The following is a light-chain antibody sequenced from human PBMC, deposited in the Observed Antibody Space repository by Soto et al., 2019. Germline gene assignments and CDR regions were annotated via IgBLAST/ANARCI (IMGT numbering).Light chain of an antibody. CDR2: EVS. Sequence: SALTQPASVSGSPGQSVAISCTGTSSDVGAYNYISWYQQHPGKAPKLLLSEVSNRPSGVSDRFSGSKSGNTASLTISGLQAEDEADYYCSSLTTSFTYVVGTGTKLTVL. V-gene: IGLV2-14*01. J-gene: IGLJ1*01. CDR3: SSLTTSFTYV. CDR1: SSDVGAYNY.